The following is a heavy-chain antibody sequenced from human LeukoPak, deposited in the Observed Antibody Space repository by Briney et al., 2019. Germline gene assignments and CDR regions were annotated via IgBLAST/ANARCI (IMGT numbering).Heavy chain of an antibody. CDR1: GGSFSGYY. J-gene: IGHJ3*02. V-gene: IGHV4-34*01. D-gene: IGHD6-6*01. Sequence: SETLSLTCAVYGGSFSGYYWSWIRQPPGKGLEWIGEINHSGSTNYNPSLKSRVTISVDTSKNQFSLKLSSVTAADTAVYYCARARRSIAACPRDAFDIWGQGTMVTVSS. CDR3: ARARRSIAACPRDAFDI. CDR2: INHSGST.